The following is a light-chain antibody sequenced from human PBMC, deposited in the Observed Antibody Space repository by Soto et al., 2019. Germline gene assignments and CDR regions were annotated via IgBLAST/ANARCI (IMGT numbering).Light chain of an antibody. J-gene: IGLJ3*02. CDR2: EVS. CDR1: SSDVGGYNY. Sequence: QSVLTQPASVSGSPGQSITISCTGTSSDVGGYNYVSWYQQHPGKAPKLMIYEVSNRPSGVSNRFSGSKSGNTASLTISGLQAEDEADYYCSSYTTISTLEVFGGGTQLTV. V-gene: IGLV2-14*01. CDR3: SSYTTISTLEV.